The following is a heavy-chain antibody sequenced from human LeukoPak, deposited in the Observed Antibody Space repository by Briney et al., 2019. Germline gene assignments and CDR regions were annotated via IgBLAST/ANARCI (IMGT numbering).Heavy chain of an antibody. CDR1: GYTFTTYG. Sequence: ASVTVSCKTSGYTFTTYGVSWVRQAPGHGLEWMGWVSGYTGNTNYAERFQGRVTMTIDASTSTVYMELTNLRSDDTAVYFCARGEVSASLYYFGFWGQGTLVTVS. V-gene: IGHV1-18*01. CDR3: ARGEVSASLYYFGF. D-gene: IGHD1-14*01. J-gene: IGHJ4*02. CDR2: VSGYTGNT.